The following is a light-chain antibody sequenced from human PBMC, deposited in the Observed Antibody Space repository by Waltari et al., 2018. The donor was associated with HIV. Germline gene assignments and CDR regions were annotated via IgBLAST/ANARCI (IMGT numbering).Light chain of an antibody. CDR1: AFPKKY. Sequence: SYELTQPPSVSVSPGQTARTTCSGYAFPKKYAFWSQQNSGRAPVLVIYEDNRRPAGIPEGCSGSSSGTMATLTISGAQVEDEGDYYCYSTDDSGNPLAVFGGGTQLTVL. CDR2: EDN. J-gene: IGLJ7*01. CDR3: YSTDDSGNPLAV. V-gene: IGLV3-10*01.